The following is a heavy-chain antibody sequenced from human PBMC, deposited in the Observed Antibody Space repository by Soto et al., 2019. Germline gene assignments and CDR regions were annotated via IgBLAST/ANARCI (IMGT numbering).Heavy chain of an antibody. V-gene: IGHV4-39*01. D-gene: IGHD6-13*01. CDR3: ARRAIAAAGKKSYYYYYYMDV. CDR2: IYYSGST. Sequence: SETLSLTCTVSGGSISSSSYYWGWIRQPPGKGLEWIGSIYYSGSTYYNPSLKSRVTISVDTSKNQFSLKLSSVTAADTAVYYCARRAIAAAGKKSYYYYYYMDVWGKGTTVTVSS. CDR1: GGSISSSSYY. J-gene: IGHJ6*03.